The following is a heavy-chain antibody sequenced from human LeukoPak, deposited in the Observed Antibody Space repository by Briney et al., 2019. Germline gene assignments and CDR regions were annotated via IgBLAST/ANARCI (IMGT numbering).Heavy chain of an antibody. CDR2: IYYSGST. CDR1: GGSISSYY. D-gene: IGHD3-22*01. CDR3: ARVDGYYDSSGWPFDY. J-gene: IGHJ4*02. V-gene: IGHV4-39*07. Sequence: SETLSLTCTVSGGSISSYYWGWIRQPPGKGLEWIGSIYYSGSTYYNPSLKSRVTISVDTSKNQFSLKLSSVTAADTAVYYCARVDGYYDSSGWPFDYWGQGTLVTVSS.